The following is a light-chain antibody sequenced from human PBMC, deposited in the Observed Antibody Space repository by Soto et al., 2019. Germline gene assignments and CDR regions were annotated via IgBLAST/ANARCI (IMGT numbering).Light chain of an antibody. J-gene: IGLJ1*01. CDR3: TSYAGGNNV. Sequence: QSALTQPPSASGSPGQSVTISCTGTSSDVGGYNYVSWYQQYPGKVPKLMIYEVNKRPSGVPDRFSGSKSGNTASLTFAGLQAEDEADYYCTSYAGGNNVFGTGTKLTVL. CDR1: SSDVGGYNY. V-gene: IGLV2-8*01. CDR2: EVN.